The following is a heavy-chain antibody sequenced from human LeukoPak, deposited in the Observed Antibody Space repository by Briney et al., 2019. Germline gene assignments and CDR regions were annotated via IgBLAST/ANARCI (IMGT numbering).Heavy chain of an antibody. CDR3: ARDLGAGGDDY. Sequence: ASVKVSCKASGYIFTSYYMHWVRQAPGQGLEWMGWMNPNSGNTGYAQKFQGRVTMTRNTSISTAYMELSSLRSEDTAVYYCARDLGAGGDDYWGQGTLVTVSS. CDR2: MNPNSGNT. J-gene: IGHJ4*02. D-gene: IGHD3-16*01. CDR1: GYIFTSYY. V-gene: IGHV1-8*02.